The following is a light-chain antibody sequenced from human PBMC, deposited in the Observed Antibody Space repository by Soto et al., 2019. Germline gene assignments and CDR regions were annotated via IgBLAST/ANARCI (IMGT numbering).Light chain of an antibody. J-gene: IGKJ1*01. V-gene: IGKV3-20*01. CDR2: GAS. CDR3: QRYDSFRT. CDR1: QTISGTS. Sequence: EIVLAQSPGIVSLSPGERATLSCRASQTISGTSLAWYQQKPAQAPRLLIYGASSRATGIPDRFSGSGSGTDFTLTINRLEPEDFAMYYCQRYDSFRTFGQGTKVDIK.